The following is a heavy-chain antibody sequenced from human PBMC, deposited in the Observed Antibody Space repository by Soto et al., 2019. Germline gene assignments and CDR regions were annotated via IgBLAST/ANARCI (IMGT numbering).Heavy chain of an antibody. D-gene: IGHD3-22*01. CDR1: GFTFSSYA. V-gene: IGHV3-23*01. CDR3: AKDSYDSSGYDY. CDR2: ISGSGGST. Sequence: GGSLRLSCAASGFTFSSYAMSWVRQAPGKRLEWVSAISGSGGSTYYADSVKGRFTISRDNSKNTLYLQMNSLRAEDTAVYYCAKDSYDSSGYDYWGQGTLVTVSS. J-gene: IGHJ4*02.